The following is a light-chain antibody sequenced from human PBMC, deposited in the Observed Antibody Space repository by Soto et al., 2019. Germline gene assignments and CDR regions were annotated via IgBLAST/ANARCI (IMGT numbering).Light chain of an antibody. CDR3: QQSYSTPPWT. Sequence: EVLLTQSSGTLSLSAGERATLSCRVSQGVASSYLAWYQKKPGQAPRLLIFGASTRAPGIPDRFSGSGSGTDFTLTISSLQPEDFATYFCQQSYSTPPWTFGQGTKVDIK. J-gene: IGKJ1*01. CDR1: QGVASSY. V-gene: IGKV3-20*01. CDR2: GAS.